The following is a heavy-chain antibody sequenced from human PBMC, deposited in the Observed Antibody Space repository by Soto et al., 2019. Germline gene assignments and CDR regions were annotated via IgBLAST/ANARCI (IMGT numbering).Heavy chain of an antibody. D-gene: IGHD2-15*01. V-gene: IGHV4-59*01. CDR2: IYYSGST. CDR1: GGSISSYY. CDR3: ARNRGGGTWSAP. J-gene: IGHJ5*02. Sequence: SETLSLTCTVSGGSISSYYWSWIRQPPGKGLEWIGYIYYSGSTNYNPSLKSRVTISVDTSKNQFSLKLSSVTAADTAVYYCARNRGGGTWSAPGGQGTLVPVSS.